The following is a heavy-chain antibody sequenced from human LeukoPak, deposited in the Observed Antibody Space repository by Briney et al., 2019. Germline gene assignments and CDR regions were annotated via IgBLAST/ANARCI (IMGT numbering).Heavy chain of an antibody. CDR2: ISYDGSNK. Sequence: GRSLRLSCAASGFTFSSYGMHWVRQAPGKGLEWVAVISYDGSNKYYADSVKGRFTISRDNSKNTLYLQMNSLRAEDTAVYHCAKVEHSSSSSPLDYWGQGTLVTVSS. CDR3: AKVEHSSSSSPLDY. J-gene: IGHJ4*02. D-gene: IGHD6-13*01. CDR1: GFTFSSYG. V-gene: IGHV3-30*18.